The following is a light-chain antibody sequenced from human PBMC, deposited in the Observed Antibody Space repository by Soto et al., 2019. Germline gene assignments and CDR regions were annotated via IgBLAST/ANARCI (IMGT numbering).Light chain of an antibody. CDR2: EVS. J-gene: IGLJ2*01. V-gene: IGLV2-8*01. CDR1: SSDVGGYNY. Sequence: QSVLTQPPSVSGSPGQSVTISCTGTSSDVGGYNYVSWYQQHPGKAPKVMMYEVSKRPSGVPDRFSGSKSGNTASLTVSGLQAEDEADYYCSSYGGTNSLKVFGGGTKVTVL. CDR3: SSYGGTNSLKV.